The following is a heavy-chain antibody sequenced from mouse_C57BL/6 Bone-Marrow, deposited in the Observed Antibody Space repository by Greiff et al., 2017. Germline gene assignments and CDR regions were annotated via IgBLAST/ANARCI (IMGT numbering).Heavy chain of an antibody. V-gene: IGHV1-59*01. J-gene: IGHJ1*03. CDR3: AIGWLRRDWYFDG. CDR1: GYTFTSYW. CDR2: IDPSDSYT. Sequence: QVQLQQPGAELVRPGTSVKLSCKASGYTFTSYWMHWVKQRPGQGLEWIGVIDPSDSYTNYNQKFKGKATLTVDTSSSTDYLQLSSLTSEYTAIDYCAIGWLRRDWYFDGCGTGTTVTVSS. D-gene: IGHD2-2*01.